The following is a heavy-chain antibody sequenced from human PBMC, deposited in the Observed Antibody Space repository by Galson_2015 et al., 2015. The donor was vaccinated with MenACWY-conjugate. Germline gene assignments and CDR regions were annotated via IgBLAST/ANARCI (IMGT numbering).Heavy chain of an antibody. D-gene: IGHD6-19*01. CDR2: ISSSSSYI. CDR3: PREVVSIAVAGSFDY. V-gene: IGHV3-21*01. CDR1: GFTFSSYS. Sequence: SLRLSCEASGFTFSSYSMNWVRQAPGKGLEWVSSISSSSSYIYYADSLKGRFTISRDNAKNSLYLQMNILRAEDTAVYYCPREVVSIAVAGSFDYWGQGTLVTVSS. J-gene: IGHJ4*02.